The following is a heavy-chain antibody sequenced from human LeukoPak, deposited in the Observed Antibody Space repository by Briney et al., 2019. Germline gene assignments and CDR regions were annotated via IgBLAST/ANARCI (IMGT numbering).Heavy chain of an antibody. CDR1: GFSSGNYA. J-gene: IGHJ5*01. CDR2: ISGTGGAT. Sequence: PGGSSRLSCVASGFSSGNYAMSWVRQAPGKGLQWVSQISGTGGATWYAGFARDRFTISRDNSKETLYLQMSGLRVEDTAMYYCVKDPRDAYGTNWFVSWGQGTLLIVSS. CDR3: VKDPRDAYGTNWFVS. D-gene: IGHD2-21*01. V-gene: IGHV3-23*01.